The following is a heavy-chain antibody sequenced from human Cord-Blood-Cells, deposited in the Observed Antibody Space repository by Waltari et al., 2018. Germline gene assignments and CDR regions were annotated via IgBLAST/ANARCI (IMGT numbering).Heavy chain of an antibody. CDR3: ARGHSRRDYSLDY. V-gene: IGHV4-34*01. D-gene: IGHD4-4*01. CDR1: GGSFSGYY. J-gene: IGHJ4*02. CDR2: INHSGST. Sequence: QVQLQHWGAGRFKPSETLSLTYAVDGGSFSGYYWSWNRQPPGKGLEWIGEINHSGSTNYNPSLKSRVTISVDTSKNQFSLKLSSVTAADTAVYYCARGHSRRDYSLDYWGQGTLVTVSS.